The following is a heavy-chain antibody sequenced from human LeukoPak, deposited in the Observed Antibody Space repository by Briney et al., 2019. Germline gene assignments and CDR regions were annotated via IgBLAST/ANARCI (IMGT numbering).Heavy chain of an antibody. Sequence: GGSLRLSRAASGFTFSSYAMSWVRQAPGKGLEWVSAISGSGGSTYYADSVKGRFTISRDNSKNTLYLQMNSLRAEDTAVYYCAKDSTIQLWPNYWGQGTLVTVSS. CDR3: AKDSTIQLWPNY. CDR2: ISGSGGST. V-gene: IGHV3-23*01. CDR1: GFTFSSYA. D-gene: IGHD5-18*01. J-gene: IGHJ4*02.